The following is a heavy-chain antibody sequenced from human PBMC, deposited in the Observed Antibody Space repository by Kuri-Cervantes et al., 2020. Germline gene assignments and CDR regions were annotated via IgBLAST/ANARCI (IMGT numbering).Heavy chain of an antibody. D-gene: IGHD4-17*01. CDR1: GFTFSRYW. V-gene: IGHV3-74*01. J-gene: IGHJ3*02. Sequence: GESLKISCAASGFTFSRYWMHWVRQGPGKGLVWVSRINTDGSSTNYADSVKGRFTISRDNAKNTLYLQMNSLRAEDTAVYYCVRSDDYGSHDAIDIWGQGTVVTVSS. CDR2: INTDGSST. CDR3: VRSDDYGSHDAIDI.